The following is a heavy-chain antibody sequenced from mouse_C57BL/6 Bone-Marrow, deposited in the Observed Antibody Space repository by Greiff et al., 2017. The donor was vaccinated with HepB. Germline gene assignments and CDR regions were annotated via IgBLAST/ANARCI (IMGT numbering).Heavy chain of an antibody. J-gene: IGHJ3*01. D-gene: IGHD1-1*01. CDR3: AGDCYGSLFAY. CDR1: GFPITSGYY. CDR2: ITHSGET. V-gene: IGHV12-3*01. Sequence: VKVVESGPGLVKPSQSLFLTCSITGFPITSGYYWIWIRQSPGKPLEWMGYITHSGETFYNPSLQSPISITRETSKNQFFLQLNSVTTEDTAMYYCAGDCYGSLFAYWGQGTLVTVSA.